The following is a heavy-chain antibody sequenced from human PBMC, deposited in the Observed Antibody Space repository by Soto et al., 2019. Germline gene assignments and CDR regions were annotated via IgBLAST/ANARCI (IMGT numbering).Heavy chain of an antibody. CDR3: ARDRQQLNFDY. D-gene: IGHD6-13*01. V-gene: IGHV1-69*08. J-gene: IGHJ4*02. CDR2: IIPILGIA. Sequence: QVQLVQSGAEVKKPGSSVKVSCKASGGTFSSYTISWVRQAPGQGLEWRGRIIPILGIANYAQKFQGRVTITADKSTSTAYMELSSLRSEDTAVYYCARDRQQLNFDYWGQGTLVTVSS. CDR1: GGTFSSYT.